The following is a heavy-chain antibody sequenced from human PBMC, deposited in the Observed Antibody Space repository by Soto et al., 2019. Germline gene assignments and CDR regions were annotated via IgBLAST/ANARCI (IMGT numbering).Heavy chain of an antibody. D-gene: IGHD3-16*01. CDR2: IHHSGST. CDR1: GVSISPYY. Sequence: QVQLQESGPGLVKPSETLSLTCTVSGVSISPYYWTWIRQPPGKGLEWIGYIHHSGSTSYNPSLKNRVTISVDTTKNHLSLSLSSVTAADTAVYYCARGIKYDYYYYYGLDVWGQGTTVTVSS. J-gene: IGHJ6*02. CDR3: ARGIKYDYYYYYGLDV. V-gene: IGHV4-59*13.